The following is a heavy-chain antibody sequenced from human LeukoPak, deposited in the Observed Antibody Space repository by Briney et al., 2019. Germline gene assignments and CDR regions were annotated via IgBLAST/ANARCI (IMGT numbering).Heavy chain of an antibody. J-gene: IGHJ4*02. D-gene: IGHD6-6*01. CDR3: ARDQSGGIAARRGFDY. CDR1: GFTFDDYG. V-gene: IGHV3-20*04. CDR2: INWNGGST. Sequence: GGSLRLSCAASGFTFDDYGMGWVRQAPGKGLEWVSGINWNGGSTGYADPVKGRFTISRDNAKNSLYLQMNSLRAEDTALYYCARDQSGGIAARRGFDYWGQGTLVTVSS.